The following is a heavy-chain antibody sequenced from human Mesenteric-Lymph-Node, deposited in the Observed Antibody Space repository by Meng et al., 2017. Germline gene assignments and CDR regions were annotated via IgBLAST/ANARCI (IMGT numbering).Heavy chain of an antibody. CDR3: ARTLLDYYDSSGYHDAFDI. J-gene: IGHJ3*02. Sequence: GESLKISCKGSGYSFTSYWIGWVRQMPGKGLEWMGIIYPGDSDTRYSPSFQGQVTISADKSISTAYLQWSSLKASDTAMYYCARTLLDYYDSSGYHDAFDIWGQGTMVTVSS. CDR1: GYSFTSYW. D-gene: IGHD3-22*01. V-gene: IGHV5-51*01. CDR2: IYPGDSDT.